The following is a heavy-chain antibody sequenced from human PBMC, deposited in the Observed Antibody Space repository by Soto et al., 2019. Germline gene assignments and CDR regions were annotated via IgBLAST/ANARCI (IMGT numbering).Heavy chain of an antibody. Sequence: SVKVSCKASGGTFSSYAISWVRQAPGQGLEWMGGIIPIFGTANYAQKFQGRVTITADESTSTAYMELSSLRSEDTAVYYCARGYYYDSSGYSTGSDYWGQGTLVPVSS. CDR1: GGTFSSYA. V-gene: IGHV1-69*13. CDR2: IIPIFGTA. J-gene: IGHJ4*02. D-gene: IGHD3-22*01. CDR3: ARGYYYDSSGYSTGSDY.